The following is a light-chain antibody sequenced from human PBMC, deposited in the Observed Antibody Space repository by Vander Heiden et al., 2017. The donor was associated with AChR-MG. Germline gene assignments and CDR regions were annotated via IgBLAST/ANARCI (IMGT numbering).Light chain of an antibody. J-gene: IGLJ1*01. V-gene: IGLV1-40*01. CDR2: GNS. Sequence: QSVPTRPPSLSRAPRPTVTISCTGSSSNIGAGYDVHWYQQLPATAPKLLIYGNSNRPSGVADRFSGSKSGASASLAITGLQADDEADYYCQSYDSSLSALYVFGTGTKVTVL. CDR3: QSYDSSLSALYV. CDR1: SSNIGAGYD.